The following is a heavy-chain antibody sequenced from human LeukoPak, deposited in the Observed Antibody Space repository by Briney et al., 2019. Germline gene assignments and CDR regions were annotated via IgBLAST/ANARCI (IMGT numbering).Heavy chain of an antibody. D-gene: IGHD3-10*02. CDR2: MSGRSNNYI. V-gene: IGHV3-11*05. CDR3: ARDLHYYVDMDV. J-gene: IGHJ6*02. CDR1: GFTFSDYY. Sequence: PGGSLRLSCAASGFTFSDYYMSWIRQAPGKGPEWLSYMSGRSNNYINYADSVKGRFTISRDNAKNSLYLQMNSLRAEDTAVYYCARDLHYYVDMDVWGQGATVTVCS.